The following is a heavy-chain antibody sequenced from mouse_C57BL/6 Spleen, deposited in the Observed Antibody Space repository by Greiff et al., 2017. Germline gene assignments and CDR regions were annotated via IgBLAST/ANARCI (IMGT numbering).Heavy chain of an antibody. CDR3: AREAQAGAWFAY. V-gene: IGHV5-17*01. J-gene: IGHJ3*01. Sequence: EVKLMESGGGLVKPGGSLKLSCAASGFTFSDYGMHWVRQAPEKGLEWVAYISSGSSTIYYADTVRGRFTISRDNAKNTLFLQMTSLRSEDTALYYCAREAQAGAWFAYWGQGTLITVSA. CDR1: GFTFSDYG. CDR2: ISSGSSTI. D-gene: IGHD3-2*02.